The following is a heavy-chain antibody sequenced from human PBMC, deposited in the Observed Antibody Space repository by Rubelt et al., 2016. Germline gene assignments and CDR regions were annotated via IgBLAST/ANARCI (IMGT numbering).Heavy chain of an antibody. D-gene: IGHD3-10*01. V-gene: IGHV4-38-2*02. CDR2: ISHSGTT. CDR3: ARGRFSYGSFSAPYDY. Sequence: QVQLQESGPGLVKPSETLSLTCTVSGYSISSGYYWGWIRQPPGKGLEWIGEISHSGTTYYNPSLKSRVTISVDTSRDQFALKLNPMTAADTAVDYCARGRFSYGSFSAPYDYWGQGTLVTVSS. CDR1: GYSISSGYY. J-gene: IGHJ4*02.